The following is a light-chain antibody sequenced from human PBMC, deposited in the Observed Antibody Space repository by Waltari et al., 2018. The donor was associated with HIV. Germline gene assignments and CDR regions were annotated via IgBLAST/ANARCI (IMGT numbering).Light chain of an antibody. J-gene: IGLJ2*01. Sequence: QSLLTHPPSASGTPGQRVTISCSGSSSTIGSNYVYWSQQLPGIAPKLLNYRSNQRASGVPGLFSGSKSGTSASLAISWLRSEDEADYYCAAWDDSLSGHVVFGGGTKLTVL. V-gene: IGLV1-47*01. CDR1: SSTIGSNY. CDR2: RSN. CDR3: AAWDDSLSGHVV.